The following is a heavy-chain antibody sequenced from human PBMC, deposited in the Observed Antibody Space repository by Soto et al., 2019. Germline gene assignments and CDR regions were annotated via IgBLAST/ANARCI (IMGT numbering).Heavy chain of an antibody. Sequence: EVQLVETGGGLIQPGGSLRLSCAASGFTVSSNYMSWVRQAPGKGLEWVAVMYSGGSTYYADSVKGRFTISRDNSKNTLYLQMNCLRGADTAVYYCAGHGSGGSAHTGPGYFDLWGRGTLVTVSS. V-gene: IGHV3-53*02. CDR1: GFTVSSNY. J-gene: IGHJ2*01. D-gene: IGHD6-19*01. CDR3: AGHGSGGSAHTGPGYFDL. CDR2: MYSGGST.